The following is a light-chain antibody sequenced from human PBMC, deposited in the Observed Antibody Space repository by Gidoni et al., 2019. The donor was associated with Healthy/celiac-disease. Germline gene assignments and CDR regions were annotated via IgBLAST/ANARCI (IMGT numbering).Light chain of an antibody. CDR1: QDISNY. CDR2: DAS. V-gene: IGKV1-33*01. Sequence: DIQRTQSPSSLSASVGDRVTITCQASQDISNYVNWYQQKPGKAPKLLIYDASNLETGVPSRFSGSGSGTDFTFTISSLQPEDIATYYCQQYDNLPFTFGPGTKVDIK. J-gene: IGKJ3*01. CDR3: QQYDNLPFT.